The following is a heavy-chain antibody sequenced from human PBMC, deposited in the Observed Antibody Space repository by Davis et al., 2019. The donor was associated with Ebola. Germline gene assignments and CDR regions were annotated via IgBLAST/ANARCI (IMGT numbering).Heavy chain of an antibody. Sequence: SETLSLTCNVSGYSISSGYYWGWIRQPPGKGLEWIGSLYHSGNTYYNPSLKSRVTLSQDTSKNQFSLKLTSVTAADTALYYCARGGYSGSYSPLDYWGQGTLVTVSS. CDR3: ARGGYSGSYSPLDY. CDR2: LYHSGNT. CDR1: GYSISSGYY. J-gene: IGHJ4*02. V-gene: IGHV4-38-2*02. D-gene: IGHD1-26*01.